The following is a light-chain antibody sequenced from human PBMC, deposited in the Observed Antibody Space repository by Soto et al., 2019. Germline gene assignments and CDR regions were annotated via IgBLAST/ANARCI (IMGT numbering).Light chain of an antibody. J-gene: IGLJ1*01. CDR1: SSDVGGYNY. Sequence: QSALTQPASVSGSPGQSITISCTGTSSDVGGYNYVAWYQQHPGKVPRLMIYEVSNRPSGVSNRFSGSKPGSTASLTISGLQAEDEADYYCISYTSSSTSYVFGTGTKVTVL. CDR3: ISYTSSSTSYV. V-gene: IGLV2-14*01. CDR2: EVS.